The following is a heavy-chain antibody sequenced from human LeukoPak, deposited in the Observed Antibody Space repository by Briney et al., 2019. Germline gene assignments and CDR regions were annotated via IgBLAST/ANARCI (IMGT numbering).Heavy chain of an antibody. J-gene: IGHJ6*03. CDR2: IIPIFGAT. Sequence: SVKVSCKASGGTFSSYAFTWVRQAPGQGLEWMGRIIPIFGATNYAQKFQGRVTITTDESTTTAYMELSSLTSEDTAVYYCARDPGYDSSGYHYYYYYYMDVWGKGATVTVSS. V-gene: IGHV1-69*05. CDR3: ARDPGYDSSGYHYYYYYYMDV. D-gene: IGHD3-22*01. CDR1: GGTFSSYA.